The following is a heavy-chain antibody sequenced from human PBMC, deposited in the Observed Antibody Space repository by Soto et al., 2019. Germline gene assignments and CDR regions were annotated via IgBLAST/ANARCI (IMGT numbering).Heavy chain of an antibody. CDR3: ARDRLANV. J-gene: IGHJ6*02. CDR2: ISSSAGTI. CDR1: GFTFSDYY. V-gene: IGHV3-11*01. Sequence: GGSLRLSCAASGFTFSDYYMSWIRQAPGKGLEWISSISSSAGTIYYGDSVKGRFTISRDNAKNSLFLQVNSPRAEDTAVYYCARDRLANVWGQGTTVTVSS. D-gene: IGHD6-19*01.